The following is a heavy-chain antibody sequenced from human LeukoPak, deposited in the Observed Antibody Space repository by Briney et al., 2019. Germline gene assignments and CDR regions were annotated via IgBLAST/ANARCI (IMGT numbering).Heavy chain of an antibody. V-gene: IGHV3-64*01. CDR1: GFTFSSYA. CDR3: ARGSGPLYDFWSGYYDPMIY. CDR2: ISSNGGST. D-gene: IGHD3-3*01. J-gene: IGHJ4*02. Sequence: GGSLRLSCAASGFTFSSYAMHWVRQAPGKGLEYVSAISSNGGSTYYANSVKGRFTISRDNSKNTLYLQMGSLRAEDMAVYYCARGSGPLYDFWSGYYDPMIYWGQGTLVTVSS.